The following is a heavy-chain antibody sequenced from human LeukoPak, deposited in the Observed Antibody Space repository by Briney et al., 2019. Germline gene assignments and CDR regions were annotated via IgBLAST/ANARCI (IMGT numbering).Heavy chain of an antibody. CDR3: ARLRRYYDSSGLFDY. Sequence: SETLSLTCSVSGASISSYYYNWIRQTAGGGLEWIGRLYISGSTDYNPSLKSRVTISVDTSNNQFFLELTSVTAADTAVYYCARLRRYYDSSGLFDYWGQGTLVTVSS. CDR1: GASISSYY. CDR2: LYISGST. V-gene: IGHV4-4*07. J-gene: IGHJ4*02. D-gene: IGHD3-22*01.